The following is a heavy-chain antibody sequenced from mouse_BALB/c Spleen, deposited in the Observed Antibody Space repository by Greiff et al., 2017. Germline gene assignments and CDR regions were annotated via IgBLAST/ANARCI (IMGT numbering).Heavy chain of an antibody. V-gene: IGHV1-12*01. Sequence: QVQLQQPGAELVKPGASVKMSCKASGYTFTSYNMHWVKQTPGQGLEWIGAIYPGNGDTSYNQKFKGKATLTADKSSSTAYMQLSSLTSEDSAVYYCARENYYGLMDYWGQGTSVTVSS. J-gene: IGHJ4*01. CDR1: GYTFTSYN. CDR2: IYPGNGDT. D-gene: IGHD1-2*01. CDR3: ARENYYGLMDY.